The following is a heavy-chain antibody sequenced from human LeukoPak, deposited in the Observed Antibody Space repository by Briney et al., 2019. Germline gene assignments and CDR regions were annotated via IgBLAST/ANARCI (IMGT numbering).Heavy chain of an antibody. J-gene: IGHJ4*02. D-gene: IGHD3-22*01. Sequence: ASVKVSCKASGYTFTSYGISWVRQAPGQGLEWMGWISAYNGNTNYAQKFQGRVTITADKSTSTAYMELSSLRSEDTAVYYCARDLVGDSSGSNYWGQGTLVTVSS. CDR2: ISAYNGNT. CDR3: ARDLVGDSSGSNY. V-gene: IGHV1-18*01. CDR1: GYTFTSYG.